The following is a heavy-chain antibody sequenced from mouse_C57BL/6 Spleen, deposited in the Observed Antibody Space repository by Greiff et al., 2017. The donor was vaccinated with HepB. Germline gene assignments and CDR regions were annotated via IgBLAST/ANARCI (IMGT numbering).Heavy chain of an antibody. Sequence: EVQLQESGGGLVKPGGSLKLSCAASGFTFSDYGMHWVRQAPEKGLEWVAYISSGSSTIYYADTVKGRFTISRDNAKNTLFLQMTSLRSEDTAMYYCARGDGSGGYWGQGTTLTVSS. J-gene: IGHJ2*01. CDR2: ISSGSSTI. CDR1: GFTFSDYG. V-gene: IGHV5-17*01. CDR3: ARGDGSGGY. D-gene: IGHD1-1*01.